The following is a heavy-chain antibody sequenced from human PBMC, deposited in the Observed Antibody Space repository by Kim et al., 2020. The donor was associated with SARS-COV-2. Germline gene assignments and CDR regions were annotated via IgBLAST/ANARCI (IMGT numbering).Heavy chain of an antibody. CDR2: IYHSGST. Sequence: SETLSLTCTVSGYSISSGYYWGWIRQPPGKGLEWIGSIYHSGSTYYNPSLNSRVTISVDTSKNQFALKLSSVTAADTAVYYCASAPGYSGYDYFDYWGQGTLVTVSS. D-gene: IGHD5-12*01. V-gene: IGHV4-38-2*02. CDR3: ASAPGYSGYDYFDY. CDR1: GYSISSGYY. J-gene: IGHJ4*02.